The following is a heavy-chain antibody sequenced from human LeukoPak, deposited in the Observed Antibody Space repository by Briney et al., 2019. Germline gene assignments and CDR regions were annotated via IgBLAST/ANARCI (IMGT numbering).Heavy chain of an antibody. D-gene: IGHD3-22*01. J-gene: IGHJ4*02. CDR3: ARTGDSSGSYFGY. CDR2: LYYSGNT. Sequence: PSETLSLTCTVSGGSITSGGYYWSWVRQLPGKGLEWIGYLYYSGNTYYNTSLRSRLTISVDTSKNQFSLKLSSVTAADTAVYYCARTGDSSGSYFGYWGQGTLVTVSS. V-gene: IGHV4-31*03. CDR1: GGSITSGGYY.